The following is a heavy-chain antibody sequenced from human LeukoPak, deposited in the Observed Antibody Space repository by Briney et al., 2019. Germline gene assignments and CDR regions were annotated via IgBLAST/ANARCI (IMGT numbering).Heavy chain of an antibody. CDR2: ISTTSSYV. J-gene: IGHJ4*02. CDR3: ARGMITFGGLIGSNFDY. Sequence: GGSLRLSCAASGFTFSSYNMNWVRQAPGKGLDWVSSISTTSSYVSYTDSVKGRFTISRDNAKNSLYLQMNSLRAEDTAVYYCARGMITFGGLIGSNFDYWGQGTLVTVSS. V-gene: IGHV3-21*01. D-gene: IGHD3-16*02. CDR1: GFTFSSYN.